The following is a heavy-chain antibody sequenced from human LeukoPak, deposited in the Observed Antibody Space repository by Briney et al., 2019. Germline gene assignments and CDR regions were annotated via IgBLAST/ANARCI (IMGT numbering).Heavy chain of an antibody. D-gene: IGHD1-26*01. V-gene: IGHV1-46*01. Sequence: ASVKVSCKASGYTFTSYYMHWVRQAPGQGLEWMGIINPSGGSTTYAQKLQGRVTMTRDMSTSTVYMELSSLGSEDTAVYYCARALSGSRVQSFCPPKIPGANDAFDIWGQGTMVTVSS. CDR3: ARALSGSRVQSFCPPKIPGANDAFDI. CDR2: INPSGGST. CDR1: GYTFTSYY. J-gene: IGHJ3*02.